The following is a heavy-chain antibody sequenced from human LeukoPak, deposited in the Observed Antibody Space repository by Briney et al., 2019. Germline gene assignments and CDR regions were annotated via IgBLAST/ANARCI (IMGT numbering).Heavy chain of an antibody. CDR2: IYYSGST. CDR1: GGSISSGSYY. J-gene: IGHJ1*01. D-gene: IGHD6-19*01. V-gene: IGHV4-31*03. CDR3: ARGGWYPESFQH. Sequence: SETLSLTCSVSGGSISSGSYYWSWIRQHPGKGLEWIGYIYYSGSTYHNPSLKSRVTISVDTSKNQFSLKLNSVTAADTAVYYCARGGWYPESFQHWGQGALVTVSS.